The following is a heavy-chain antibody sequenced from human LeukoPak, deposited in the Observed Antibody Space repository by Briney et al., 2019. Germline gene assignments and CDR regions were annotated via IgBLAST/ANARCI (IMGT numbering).Heavy chain of an antibody. Sequence: PGGSLRLSCAASGFTFGSYSLNWVRQAPGKGLEWVSSISSSGSYIHYADSVKGRFTISRDNSKNTLYLQMNSLRAEDTAVYYCARVLSGRFGELYHFDYWGQGTLVTVSS. CDR2: ISSSGSYI. V-gene: IGHV3-21*01. J-gene: IGHJ4*02. CDR3: ARVLSGRFGELYHFDY. D-gene: IGHD3-10*01. CDR1: GFTFGSYS.